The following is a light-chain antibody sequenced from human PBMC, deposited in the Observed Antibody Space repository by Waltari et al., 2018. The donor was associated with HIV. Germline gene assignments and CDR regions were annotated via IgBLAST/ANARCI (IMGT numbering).Light chain of an antibody. Sequence: QSVLNQSPSASGTPGQRVIIPCSGSSSNIGSNTVTWYQQFPGTAPKLLIYSSVQRPSGVPERFSGSKSATSASLAISGLRSEDEADYYCATWDDSLNAWVFGGGTTLTVL. CDR1: SSNIGSNT. J-gene: IGLJ3*02. CDR2: SSV. V-gene: IGLV1-44*01. CDR3: ATWDDSLNAWV.